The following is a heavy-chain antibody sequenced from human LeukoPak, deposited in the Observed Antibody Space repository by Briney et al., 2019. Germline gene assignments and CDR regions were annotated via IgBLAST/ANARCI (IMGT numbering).Heavy chain of an antibody. D-gene: IGHD6-13*01. V-gene: IGHV3-53*01. CDR1: GFTVSSNY. Sequence: AGGSLRLSCAASGFTVSSNYMSWVRQAPGKGLEWVSVIYSGGSTYYADSVKGPFTISRDNSKNTLYLQMNSLRAEDTAIYYCAKDLKSSWPRGPFDYWGQGTLVTVSS. CDR2: IYSGGST. CDR3: AKDLKSSWPRGPFDY. J-gene: IGHJ4*02.